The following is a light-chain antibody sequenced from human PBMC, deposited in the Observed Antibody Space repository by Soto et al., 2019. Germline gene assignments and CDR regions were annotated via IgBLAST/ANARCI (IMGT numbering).Light chain of an antibody. Sequence: EIVLTQSPATLSLSPGERATLSCRASPGVSYYLAWYQQKPGQAPRLLIYDASNRATGIPARFSGSGSGTDFTLTISSLEPEDFAVYYCQQRSNWPITFGQGTRLEI. J-gene: IGKJ5*01. V-gene: IGKV3-11*01. CDR2: DAS. CDR3: QQRSNWPIT. CDR1: PGVSYY.